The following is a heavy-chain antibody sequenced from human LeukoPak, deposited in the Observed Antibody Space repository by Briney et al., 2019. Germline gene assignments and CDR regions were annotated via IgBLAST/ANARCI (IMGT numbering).Heavy chain of an antibody. Sequence: PGRSLRLSCAASGFTFSNCAMHWVRQAPGKGLEWVAVIWYEGTNENYAEAVKGRFTISRDNSKNTLYLQMNSLRAEDSAVYYCARAIVGHTGDYWGQGTLVTVAS. D-gene: IGHD1-26*01. CDR2: IWYEGTNE. J-gene: IGHJ4*02. CDR1: GFTFSNCA. CDR3: ARAIVGHTGDY. V-gene: IGHV3-33*01.